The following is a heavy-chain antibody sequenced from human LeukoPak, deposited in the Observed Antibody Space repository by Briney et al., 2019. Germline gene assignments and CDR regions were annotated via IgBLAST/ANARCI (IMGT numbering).Heavy chain of an antibody. V-gene: IGHV3-73*01. CDR1: GFTFSGSA. CDR3: AKVGYDILTGYYMIGDYMDV. J-gene: IGHJ6*03. Sequence: GGSLRLSCAASGFTFSGSAMHWVRQASGKGLEWVGRIRSKANSYATAYAASVKGRFTISRDDSKNTAYLQMNSLKTEDTAVYYCAKVGYDILTGYYMIGDYMDVWGKGTTVTVSS. CDR2: IRSKANSYAT. D-gene: IGHD3-9*01.